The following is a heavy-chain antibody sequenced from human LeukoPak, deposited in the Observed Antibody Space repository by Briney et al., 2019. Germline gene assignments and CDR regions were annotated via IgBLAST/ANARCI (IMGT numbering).Heavy chain of an antibody. CDR3: ATPQARGWYGFDFDY. D-gene: IGHD6-19*01. CDR2: INPNSGGT. J-gene: IGHJ4*02. Sequence: ASVKVSCKASGYTFTGYYMHRVRQAPGQGLEWMGWINPNSGGTNYAQKFQGRVTMTRDTSISTAYMELSRLRSDDTAVYYCATPQARGWYGFDFDYWGQGTLVTVSS. CDR1: GYTFTGYY. V-gene: IGHV1-2*02.